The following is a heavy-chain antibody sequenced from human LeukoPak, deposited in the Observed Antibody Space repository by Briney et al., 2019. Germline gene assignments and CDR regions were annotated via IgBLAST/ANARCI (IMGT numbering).Heavy chain of an antibody. CDR1: GYTLTGYY. D-gene: IGHD6-19*01. Sequence: ASVKVSCKASGYTLTGYYMHWVRQAPGQGLEWMGWINPNSGGTNYAQKFQGRVTMTRDTSISTAYMELSRLRSDDTAMYYCARPVAGGGYFDYWGQGTLVTVSS. CDR2: INPNSGGT. V-gene: IGHV1-2*02. J-gene: IGHJ4*02. CDR3: ARPVAGGGYFDY.